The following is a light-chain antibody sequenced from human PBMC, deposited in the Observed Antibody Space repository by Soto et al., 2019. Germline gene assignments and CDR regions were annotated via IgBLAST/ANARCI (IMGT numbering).Light chain of an antibody. J-gene: IGLJ2*01. Sequence: QSVLTQPPLVSGAPGQTVTISCTGSSSNIGAGYDVHWYQQLPGTATKLLTYGNSNRPSGVPDRFSGSKSGTSASLAIAGHQAEDDADYYCQSYDSSLSVVFGGGTKLTVL. CDR3: QSYDSSLSVV. CDR2: GNS. V-gene: IGLV1-40*01. CDR1: SSNIGAGYD.